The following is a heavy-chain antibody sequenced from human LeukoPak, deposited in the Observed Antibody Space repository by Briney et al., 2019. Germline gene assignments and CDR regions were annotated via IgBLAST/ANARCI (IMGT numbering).Heavy chain of an antibody. J-gene: IGHJ6*02. CDR2: IIPLLGLA. Sequence: SVKVSCKASGGIFSSYAITWVRQAPGQGLEWMGRIIPLLGLANYAQKFQGRVTITADKSTSTAYMEPSSLRSEDTAVYYCARDPRDILVVAAAIWGCYYYGMDVWGQGTTVTVSS. D-gene: IGHD2-2*01. V-gene: IGHV1-69*04. CDR3: ARDPRDILVVAAAIWGCYYYGMDV. CDR1: GGIFSSYA.